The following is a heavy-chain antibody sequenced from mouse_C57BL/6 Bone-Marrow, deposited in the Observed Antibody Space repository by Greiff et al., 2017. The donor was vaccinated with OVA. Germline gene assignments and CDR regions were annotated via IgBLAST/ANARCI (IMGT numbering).Heavy chain of an antibody. CDR3: ARRGIRYYYAMDY. Sequence: VQLKQSGPELVKPGASVKMSCKASGYTFTDYNMHWVKQSHGKSLEWIGYINPNNGGTSYNQKFKGKATLTVNKSSSTAYMELRSLTSEDSAVYYCARRGIRYYYAMDYWGQGTSVTVSS. J-gene: IGHJ4*01. V-gene: IGHV1-22*01. D-gene: IGHD1-1*01. CDR1: GYTFTDYN. CDR2: INPNNGGT.